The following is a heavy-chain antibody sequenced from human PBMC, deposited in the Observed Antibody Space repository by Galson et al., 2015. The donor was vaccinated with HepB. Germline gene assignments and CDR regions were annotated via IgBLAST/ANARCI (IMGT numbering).Heavy chain of an antibody. CDR1: GGTFGRFP. J-gene: IGHJ3*01. CDR2: ITPFFGST. Sequence: SVKVSCKASGGTFGRFPISWVRQAPGQGLEWMGGITPFFGSTNYAQRFQGRLTITADESSSTAYMELITLRSEDTAFYYCARDRKIVDLPSAYSDAFDVWGQGTLVTVSS. D-gene: IGHD2-2*01. CDR3: ARDRKIVDLPSAYSDAFDV. V-gene: IGHV1-69*13.